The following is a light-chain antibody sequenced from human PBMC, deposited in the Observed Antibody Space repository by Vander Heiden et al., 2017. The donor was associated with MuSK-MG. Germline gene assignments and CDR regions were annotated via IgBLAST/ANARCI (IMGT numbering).Light chain of an antibody. J-gene: IGKJ4*01. CDR1: QGISSS. Sequence: DIQLTQSPPFLSASVGDRVAITCRASQGISSSLAWYQQKPGNAPKLLIYAASTLQRGVPSRFSGSGSGTEFTLTISSLQPEDFATYYCQHLNSYPLSFGGGTKVEIK. CDR2: AAS. CDR3: QHLNSYPLS. V-gene: IGKV1-9*01.